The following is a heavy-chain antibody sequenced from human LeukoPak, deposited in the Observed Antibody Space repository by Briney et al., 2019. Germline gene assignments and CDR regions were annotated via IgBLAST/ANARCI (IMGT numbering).Heavy chain of an antibody. Sequence: SETLSLTCAVYGGSFSGYYWSWIRQPPGKGLEWIGEINHSGSTNYNPSLKSRVTISVDTSKNQFSLKLSSVTAADTAVYYCARDGYSSSWYSGEYYYYGMDVWGQGTTVTVSS. J-gene: IGHJ6*02. CDR2: INHSGST. CDR1: GGSFSGYY. D-gene: IGHD6-13*01. CDR3: ARDGYSSSWYSGEYYYYGMDV. V-gene: IGHV4-34*01.